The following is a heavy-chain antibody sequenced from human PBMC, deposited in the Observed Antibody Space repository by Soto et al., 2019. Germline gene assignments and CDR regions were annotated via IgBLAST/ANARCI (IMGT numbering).Heavy chain of an antibody. CDR1: GGTFSSYA. Sequence: ASVKVSCKAPGGTFSSYAISWVRQAPGQGLEWMGGIIPIFGTANYAQKFQGRVTITADKSTSTAYMELSSLRSEDTAVYYCARDTYYDFWSGYYNRIYYYYGMDVWGQGTTVTVSS. CDR2: IIPIFGTA. V-gene: IGHV1-69*06. J-gene: IGHJ6*02. D-gene: IGHD3-3*01. CDR3: ARDTYYDFWSGYYNRIYYYYGMDV.